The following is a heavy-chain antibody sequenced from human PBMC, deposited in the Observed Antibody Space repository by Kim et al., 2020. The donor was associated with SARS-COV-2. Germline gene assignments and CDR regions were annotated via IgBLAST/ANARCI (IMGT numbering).Heavy chain of an antibody. J-gene: IGHJ3*01. D-gene: IGHD3-10*01. V-gene: IGHV1-3*01. CDR3: ARSNLHRGVSPHVDGIDV. Sequence: ASVKVSCKASGYTLSKYAIYWVRQAPGQRLEWMGWINAGTGNTKYSETFQDRVTITWDTSARAASMELSSLRPEDTAMYYCARSNLHRGVSPHVDGIDVW. CDR1: GYTLSKYA. CDR2: INAGTGNT.